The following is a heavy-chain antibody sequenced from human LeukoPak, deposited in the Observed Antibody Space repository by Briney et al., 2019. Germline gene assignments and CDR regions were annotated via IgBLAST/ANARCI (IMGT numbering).Heavy chain of an antibody. J-gene: IGHJ1*01. CDR3: ASNYYYDSSGHSLQH. V-gene: IGHV4-59*01. CDR2: IYYSGST. CDR1: GGSISSYY. D-gene: IGHD3-22*01. Sequence: SETLPLTYTVSGGSISSYYWSWIRQPPGKGLEWIGYIYYSGSTNYNPSLKSRVTISVDTSKNQFSLKLSSVTAADTAVYYCASNYYYDSSGHSLQHWGQGTLVTVSS.